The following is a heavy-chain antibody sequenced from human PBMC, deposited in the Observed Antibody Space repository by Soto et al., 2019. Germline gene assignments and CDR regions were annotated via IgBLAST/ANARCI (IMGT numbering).Heavy chain of an antibody. D-gene: IGHD2-8*01. CDR3: TTDAIVLMVYARMDV. V-gene: IGHV3-15*07. Sequence: APGKGLEWVGRIKSKTDGGTTDYAAPVKGRFTISRDDSKNTLYLQMNSLKTEDTAVYYCTTDAIVLMVYARMDVWGQGTTVTVSS. CDR2: IKSKTDGGTT. J-gene: IGHJ6*02.